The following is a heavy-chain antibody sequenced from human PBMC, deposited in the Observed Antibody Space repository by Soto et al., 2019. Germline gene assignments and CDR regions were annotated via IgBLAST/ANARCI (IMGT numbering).Heavy chain of an antibody. Sequence: ASVKVSCKASGYTFTGYYMHWVRQAPGQGLEWMGWINPNSGGTNYAQKFQGWVTMTRDTSISTAYMELSRLRSDDTAVYYCARSEGRGGSYSGLDYWGQGTLVTVSS. CDR3: ARSEGRGGSYSGLDY. CDR2: INPNSGGT. J-gene: IGHJ4*02. V-gene: IGHV1-2*04. CDR1: GYTFTGYY. D-gene: IGHD1-26*01.